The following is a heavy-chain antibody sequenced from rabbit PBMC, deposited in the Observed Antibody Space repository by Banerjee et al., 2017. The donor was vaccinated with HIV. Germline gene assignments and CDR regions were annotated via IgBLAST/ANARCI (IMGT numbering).Heavy chain of an antibody. V-gene: IGHV1S47*01. J-gene: IGHJ6*01. CDR1: GFDFINYG. Sequence: QEQVVESGGGLVQPGGSLTLSCKASGFDFINYGVSWVRQAPGKGLEWIGYIDPILGSIYTASWVNGRFTIASHNAQNTLYLQLTSLTAADTATYFCVRDPIYVGSSGDYDRRLTLWGQGTLVTVS. CDR3: VRDPIYVGSSGDYDRRLTL. CDR2: IDPILGSI. D-gene: IGHD1-1*01.